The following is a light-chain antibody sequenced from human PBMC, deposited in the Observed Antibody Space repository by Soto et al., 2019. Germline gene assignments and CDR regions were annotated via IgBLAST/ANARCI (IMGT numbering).Light chain of an antibody. J-gene: IGLJ2*01. CDR1: SGHSSYV. Sequence: QSVLTQSPSASASLGASVKLTCTLSSGHSSYVIAWHQQQPEKGPRYLMKLNSDGSHSKGDGIPDRFSGSKSGAERYLTISSLQSEDEADYYCQTWGTGSVVFGGGTQLTVL. V-gene: IGLV4-69*01. CDR2: LNSDGSH. CDR3: QTWGTGSVV.